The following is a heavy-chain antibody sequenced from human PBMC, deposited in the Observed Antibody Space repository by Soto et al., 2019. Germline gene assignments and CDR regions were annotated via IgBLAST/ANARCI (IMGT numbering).Heavy chain of an antibody. V-gene: IGHV1-46*01. Sequence: ASVKVSCKASGYTLTSYYMHWVRQAPGQGLEWMGIINPSGGSTSYAQKFQGRVTMTRDTSTSTVYMELSSLRSEDTAVYYCARDVVVAATHYYYGMDVWGQGTTVTVSS. CDR1: GYTLTSYY. CDR2: INPSGGST. D-gene: IGHD2-15*01. J-gene: IGHJ6*02. CDR3: ARDVVVAATHYYYGMDV.